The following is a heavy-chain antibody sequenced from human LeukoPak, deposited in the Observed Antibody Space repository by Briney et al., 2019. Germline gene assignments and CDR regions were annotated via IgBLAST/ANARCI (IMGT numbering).Heavy chain of an antibody. CDR1: GGSISSGGYY. D-gene: IGHD2-15*01. V-gene: IGHV4-31*03. CDR3: ARDQFGSGGSYGMDV. J-gene: IGHJ6*02. CDR2: IYYSGST. Sequence: SETLSLTCTVSGGSISSGGYYWSWIRQHLGKGLEWIWYIYYSGSTYYNPSLKSRVTISVDTSKNQFSLKLSSVTAADTAVYYCARDQFGSGGSYGMDVWGQGTTVTVSS.